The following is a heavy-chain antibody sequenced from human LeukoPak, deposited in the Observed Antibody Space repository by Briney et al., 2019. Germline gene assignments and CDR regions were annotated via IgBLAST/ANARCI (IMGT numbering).Heavy chain of an antibody. D-gene: IGHD3-16*01. CDR3: VRDAYFGYYFDT. CDR2: ITRSGSAT. V-gene: IGHV3-48*03. J-gene: IGHJ4*02. Sequence: GGSLRLSCAASGFTFSNYEMNWVRQAPGKGLEWVSYITRSGSATFYADSVKGRFTISRDDPSNSLHLQMNSLRVEDTATYFCVRDAYFGYYFDTWGQGALVTVSS. CDR1: GFTFSNYE.